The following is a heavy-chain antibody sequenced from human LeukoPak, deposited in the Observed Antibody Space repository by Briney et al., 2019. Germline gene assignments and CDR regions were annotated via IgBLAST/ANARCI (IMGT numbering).Heavy chain of an antibody. D-gene: IGHD1-1*01. V-gene: IGHV1-2*02. CDR3: ARDPTNWIDY. CDR1: GYTFASYY. J-gene: IGHJ4*02. Sequence: ASVKVSCKASGYTFASYYMHWVRQAPGQGLEWMGWMNPNSGATNYAQKFQGRVTMTRDTSSSTAYMELSRLTSDDTAVYYCARDPTNWIDYWGQGTLVTVSS. CDR2: MNPNSGAT.